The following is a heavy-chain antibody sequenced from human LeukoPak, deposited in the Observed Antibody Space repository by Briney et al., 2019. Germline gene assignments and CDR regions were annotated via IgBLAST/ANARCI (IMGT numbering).Heavy chain of an antibody. V-gene: IGHV3-48*03. J-gene: IGHJ4*02. CDR1: GFTFSSYE. D-gene: IGHD6-19*01. CDR2: ISSSGSTI. CDR3: AREQWLVLY. Sequence: PGGSLRLSCAASGFTFSSYEMNWVRQAPGKGLEWASYISSSGSTIYYADSVKGRFTIPRDNAKNSLYLQMNSLRAEDTAVYYCAREQWLVLYWGQGTLVTVSS.